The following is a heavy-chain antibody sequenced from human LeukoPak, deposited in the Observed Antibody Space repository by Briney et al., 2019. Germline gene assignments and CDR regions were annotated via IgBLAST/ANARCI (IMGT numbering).Heavy chain of an antibody. Sequence: GRSLRLSCAASGFTFSSYAMHWVRQAPGKGLEWVAVISYDGSNKYYADSVKGRFTISRDNSKNTLYLQMNSLRAEDTAVYYCARERNIVVVPAAYFDYWGQGTLVTVSS. CDR3: ARERNIVVVPAAYFDY. D-gene: IGHD2-2*01. V-gene: IGHV3-30-3*01. CDR1: GFTFSSYA. CDR2: ISYDGSNK. J-gene: IGHJ4*02.